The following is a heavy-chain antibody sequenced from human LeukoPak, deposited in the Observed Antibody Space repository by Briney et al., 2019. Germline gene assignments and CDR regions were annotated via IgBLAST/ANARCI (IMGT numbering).Heavy chain of an antibody. CDR2: ISGSGDAT. CDR3: ARVFGATNFDY. J-gene: IGHJ4*02. CDR1: KFTFVNYA. D-gene: IGHD4/OR15-4a*01. V-gene: IGHV3-23*01. Sequence: PGGSLRLPCAASKFTFVNYAMSWVRQAPGKGLEWVSTISGSGDATYYADSVKGRFTISRDNSKSTLYLQMNSLRAEDTAVYYCARVFGATNFDYWGQGTLVTVSS.